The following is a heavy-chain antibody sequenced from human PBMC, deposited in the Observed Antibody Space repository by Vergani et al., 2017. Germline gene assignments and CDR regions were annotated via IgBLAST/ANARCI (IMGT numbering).Heavy chain of an antibody. D-gene: IGHD2-21*01. V-gene: IGHV4-61*02. CDR1: GGSLDIHSQT. J-gene: IGHJ3*02. CDR2: IDVKGNS. Sequence: VLLQEPGPGLVRPSETLSLTCSFSGGSLDIHSQTWGWIRQPAGEGLEWIGLIDVKGNSNFSPSLESRVTMSADASRGRFSLNLRSVTTSDTAVYYCVRVLHTSYILGAFDIWGQGIKVTVSS. CDR3: VRVLHTSYILGAFDI.